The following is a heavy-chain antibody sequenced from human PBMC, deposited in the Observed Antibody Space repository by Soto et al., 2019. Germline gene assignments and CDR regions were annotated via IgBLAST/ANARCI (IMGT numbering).Heavy chain of an antibody. CDR2: IYYSGST. Sequence: SETLSLTSTVSGGSISRGDYCWGWIRQPPGKGLAWIGYIYYSGSTYYNPSLKSRVTISVDTSKNQFSLKLSSVTAADTAVYYCARAAFYARLDYWGQGTLVTVSS. D-gene: IGHD4-17*01. CDR1: GGSISRGDYC. J-gene: IGHJ4*02. V-gene: IGHV4-30-4*01. CDR3: ARAAFYARLDY.